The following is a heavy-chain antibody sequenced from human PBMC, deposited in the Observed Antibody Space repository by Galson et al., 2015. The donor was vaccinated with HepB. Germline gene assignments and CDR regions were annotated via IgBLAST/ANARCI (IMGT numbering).Heavy chain of an antibody. D-gene: IGHD1-26*01. CDR3: ADQQGDSKYFQH. CDR1: GGSISSGSYY. V-gene: IGHV4-61*02. J-gene: IGHJ1*01. CDR2: IYTSGST. Sequence: TLSLTCTVSGGSISSGSYYWSWIRQPAGKGLEWIGRIYTSGSTNYNPSLKSRVTISVDTSKNQFSLKLSSVTAADTAVYYCADQQGDSKYFQHWGQGTLVTVSS.